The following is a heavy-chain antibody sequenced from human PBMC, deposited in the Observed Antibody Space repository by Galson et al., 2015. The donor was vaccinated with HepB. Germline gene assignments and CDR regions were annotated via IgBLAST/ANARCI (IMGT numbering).Heavy chain of an antibody. D-gene: IGHD3-16*01. V-gene: IGHV1-2*02. CDR2: INPNSGDT. CDR3: ARLGGGGPYGDY. CDR1: GYTFSGHW. Sequence: SVKVSCKASGYTFSGHWIHWVRQAPGQGLECMGWINPNSGDTNYAQKFQGRVTMTRDTSISTAYLELSGLNSDDTAVYYCARLGGGGPYGDYWGQGALITVSS. J-gene: IGHJ4*02.